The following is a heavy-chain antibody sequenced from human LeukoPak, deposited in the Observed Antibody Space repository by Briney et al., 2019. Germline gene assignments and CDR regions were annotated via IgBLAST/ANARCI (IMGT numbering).Heavy chain of an antibody. CDR2: MYHGGII. J-gene: IGHJ3*02. CDR1: GGSVRSGSYY. Sequence: SETLSLTCTVSGGSVRSGSYYWSWIRQSPGKGLEWIAYMYHGGIINCNPSLKSRATISIDVSKNLISLTLRSVSAADTAVYYCARDPWESWGIKYAFDMWGQGTMVTVSS. D-gene: IGHD3-16*01. CDR3: ARDPWESWGIKYAFDM. V-gene: IGHV4-61*01.